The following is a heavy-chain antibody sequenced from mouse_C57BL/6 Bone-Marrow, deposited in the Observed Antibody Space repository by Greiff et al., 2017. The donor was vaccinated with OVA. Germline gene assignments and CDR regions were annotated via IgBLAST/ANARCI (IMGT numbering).Heavy chain of an antibody. CDR3: AITAQARGYAMDY. CDR1: GYTFTDYY. J-gene: IGHJ4*01. V-gene: IGHV1-26*01. D-gene: IGHD3-2*02. Sequence: VQLQQSGPELVKPGASVKISCKASGYTFTDYYMNWVKQSHGKSLEWIGDINPNNGGTSYNQKFKGKATLTVDKSSSTAYMELRSLTSEDSAVYYCAITAQARGYAMDYWGQGTSVTVSS. CDR2: INPNNGGT.